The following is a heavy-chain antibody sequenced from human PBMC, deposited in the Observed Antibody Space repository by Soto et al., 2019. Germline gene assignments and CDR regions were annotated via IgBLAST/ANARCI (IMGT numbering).Heavy chain of an antibody. CDR1: GDSISRHGYS. CDR2: IYHSVAT. V-gene: IGHV4-30-2*01. J-gene: IGHJ4*02. CDR3: AREMSYYFDS. Sequence: QLQLQESGSVLVKPSQTLVLTCTFSGDSISRHGYSWSWIRPPPWKGLEWIGFIYHSVATYYNPSLKSRVTTSVDKSKKQFSLRLASVTAADTAVYYCAREMSYYFDSWGQGTLVTVSS.